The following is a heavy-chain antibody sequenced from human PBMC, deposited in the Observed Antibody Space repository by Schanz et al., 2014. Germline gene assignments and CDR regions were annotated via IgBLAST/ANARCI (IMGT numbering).Heavy chain of an antibody. CDR2: IFHTGST. D-gene: IGHD3-3*01. CDR3: ATVSYDFWSGKDYYSFHMDV. CDR1: GASISSNNW. J-gene: IGHJ6*03. V-gene: IGHV4-4*02. Sequence: QVQLQESGPGLLKPSGTLSLTCAVSGASISSNNWWTWVRQSPGKGLDWIGEIFHTGSTKYNPSHKSRVTGSVDKPKIQSALTLNSVTAADTAVYYCATVSYDFWSGKDYYSFHMDVWGKGTTVTVSS.